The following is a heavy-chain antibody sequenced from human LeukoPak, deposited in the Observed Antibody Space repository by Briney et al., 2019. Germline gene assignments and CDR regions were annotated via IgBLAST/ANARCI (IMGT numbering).Heavy chain of an antibody. D-gene: IGHD3-22*01. CDR3: AKDMRAKVVVILAFDI. CDR2: ISGSGGST. Sequence: PGGSLRLSCAASGFTFSSYGMSWVRQAPGKGLEWVSAISGSGGSTYNADSVKGRFNISRDNSKNTLYLQMNSLRAEDTAVYYCAKDMRAKVVVILAFDIWGQGTMVTVSS. V-gene: IGHV3-23*01. J-gene: IGHJ3*02. CDR1: GFTFSSYG.